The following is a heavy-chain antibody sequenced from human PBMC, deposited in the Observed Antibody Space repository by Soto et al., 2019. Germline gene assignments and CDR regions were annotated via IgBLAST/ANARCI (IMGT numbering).Heavy chain of an antibody. J-gene: IGHJ4*02. D-gene: IGHD4-17*01. CDR3: ARAYGYYFDY. CDR1: GGSISSYY. Sequence: SETLSLTCTVSGGSISSYYWSWIRQPPGKGLEWIGYIYYSGSTNYNPSLKSRVSKSIDTSKNQFSLKLSSVTAADTAVYYYARAYGYYFDYWGQGTLVTVSS. V-gene: IGHV4-59*01. CDR2: IYYSGST.